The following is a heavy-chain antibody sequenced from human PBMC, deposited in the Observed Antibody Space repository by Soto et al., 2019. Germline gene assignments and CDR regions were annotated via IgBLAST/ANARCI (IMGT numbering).Heavy chain of an antibody. CDR2: IYYSGST. V-gene: IGHV4-59*01. CDR3: ARAYGDYVFDY. D-gene: IGHD4-17*01. CDR1: GGSISSYY. J-gene: IGHJ4*02. Sequence: QVQLQESGPGLVKPSETLSLTCTVSGGSISSYYWSWIRQPPGKGLEWIGYIYYSGSTTYNPSLNSRVTISVDTSKNQFSLKLSSVTAADTAVYYCARAYGDYVFDYWGQGTLVTVSS.